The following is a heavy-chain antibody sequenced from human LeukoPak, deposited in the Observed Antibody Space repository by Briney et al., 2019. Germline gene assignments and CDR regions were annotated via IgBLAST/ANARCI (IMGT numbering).Heavy chain of an antibody. CDR3: ARVTLYGESALDY. J-gene: IGHJ4*02. Sequence: KPGGSLRLSCAASGXTFSDHYMSWIPRAPGKGVECVSYIGGSSHYTNTADSVKGRFTISRDNAKNSLYLQMNSLRTEDTAVYYCARVTLYGESALDYWGQGTLVTVSS. CDR2: IGGSSHYT. CDR1: GXTFSDHY. D-gene: IGHD4-17*01. V-gene: IGHV3-11*06.